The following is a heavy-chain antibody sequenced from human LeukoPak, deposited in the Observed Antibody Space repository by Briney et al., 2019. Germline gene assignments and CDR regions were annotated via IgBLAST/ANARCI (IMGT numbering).Heavy chain of an antibody. CDR1: GFTFSDYY. CDR2: ISSTSIYT. Sequence: PGGSLRLSCAASGFTFSDYYMSWIRQAPGKGLEWVSDISSTSIYTDYADSVKGRFTISRDNSKNTLYLQMNSLRAEDTGVYYCARDRATTAGYFDYWGQGTLVTVSS. J-gene: IGHJ4*02. D-gene: IGHD5-12*01. V-gene: IGHV3-11*06. CDR3: ARDRATTAGYFDY.